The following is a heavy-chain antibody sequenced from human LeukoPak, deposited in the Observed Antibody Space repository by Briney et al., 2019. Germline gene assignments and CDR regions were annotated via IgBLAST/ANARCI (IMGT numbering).Heavy chain of an antibody. CDR1: GFTLSNAW. J-gene: IGHJ6*02. Sequence: GGSLTLSCAASGFTLSNAWRSWVRQAPGKGLEWVGRIKSKTDGGTTDYAGPVKRRFTISRDDSKHTLYLQMNSLKAEDTAVYYCTTEVTMVRGEYGMDVWGQGTTVTVSS. D-gene: IGHD3-10*01. V-gene: IGHV3-15*01. CDR2: IKSKTDGGTT. CDR3: TTEVTMVRGEYGMDV.